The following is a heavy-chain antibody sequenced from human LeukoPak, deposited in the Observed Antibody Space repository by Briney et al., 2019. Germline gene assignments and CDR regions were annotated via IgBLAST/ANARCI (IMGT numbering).Heavy chain of an antibody. V-gene: IGHV4-59*01. CDR2: IYYSGST. J-gene: IGHJ6*03. CDR3: ARAYYYSYYMDV. Sequence: PSETLSLTCTVSGGSISSYYWSWIRQPPGKGLEWIGYIYYSGSTNYNPSLKSRVTISVDTSKNQFSLKLSSVTAADTAVYYCARAYYYSYYMDVWGKGTTVTVSS. CDR1: GGSISSYY.